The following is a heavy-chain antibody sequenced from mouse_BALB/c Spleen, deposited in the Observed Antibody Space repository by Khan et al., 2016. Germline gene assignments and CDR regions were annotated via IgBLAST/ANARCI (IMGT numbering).Heavy chain of an antibody. CDR2: ISDGGSYT. J-gene: IGHJ1*01. Sequence: EVELVESGGGLVKPGGSLKLSCAASGFTFSDFYMYWVRQTPEKRLEWVATISDGGSYTYYPDSMKGRFTISRDNAKKNLFRQMSGLKSEDTAMYYSAIAGYYDYSHSWYFDVWGAGTTVTVSS. CDR3: AIAGYYDYSHSWYFDV. V-gene: IGHV5-4*02. D-gene: IGHD2-4*01. CDR1: GFTFSDFY.